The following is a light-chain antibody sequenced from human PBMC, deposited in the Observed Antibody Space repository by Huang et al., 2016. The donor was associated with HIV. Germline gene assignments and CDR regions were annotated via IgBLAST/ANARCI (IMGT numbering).Light chain of an antibody. V-gene: IGKV4-1*01. J-gene: IGKJ2*01. CDR2: WAS. Sequence: DIVLTQSPDSLAVSLGERATINCKSSQSVLYSSNNKNYLAWYQHKPGQPPNLLMYWASTRESGVPDRFSGSGSGTDFTLTISNLQAEDVAVYYCQQYYSTPYTFGQGTKLEIK. CDR3: QQYYSTPYT. CDR1: QSVLYSSNNKNY.